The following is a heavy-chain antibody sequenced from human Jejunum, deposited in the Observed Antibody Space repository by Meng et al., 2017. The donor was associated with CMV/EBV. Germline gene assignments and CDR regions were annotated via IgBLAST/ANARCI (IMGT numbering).Heavy chain of an antibody. Sequence: CVASGFTFSDHYMDWVRHPPLKDLEWVARIRSQVNSHTTEYAASVKSRFTISRYDAKSSMYLQMNGLRNEDTAVYYCVGGLEGSIHNFWGQGTLVTVSS. J-gene: IGHJ4*02. V-gene: IGHV3-72*01. D-gene: IGHD1-1*01. CDR1: GFTFSDHY. CDR2: IRSQVNSHTT. CDR3: VGGLEGSIHNF.